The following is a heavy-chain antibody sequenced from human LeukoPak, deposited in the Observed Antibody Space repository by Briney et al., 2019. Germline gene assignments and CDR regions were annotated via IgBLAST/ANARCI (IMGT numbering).Heavy chain of an antibody. Sequence: GGSLRLSCAASGFTFDDYAMHWVRQAPGKGLEWVSLISWDGGSTYYADSVKGRFTISRDNSKNSLYLQMNSLRAEDTALYYCAKGSLGELSLLDYWGQGTLVTVSS. CDR1: GFTFDDYA. CDR2: ISWDGGST. D-gene: IGHD3-16*02. V-gene: IGHV3-43D*03. CDR3: AKGSLGELSLLDY. J-gene: IGHJ4*02.